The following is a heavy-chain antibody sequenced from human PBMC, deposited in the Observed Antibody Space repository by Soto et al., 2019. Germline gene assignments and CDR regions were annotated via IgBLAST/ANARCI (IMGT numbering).Heavy chain of an antibody. D-gene: IGHD5-18*01. Sequence: SETLSLTCAVYGGSFSGYYWSWIRQPPGKGLEWIGEINHSGRTNYNPSLKSRVTISVDTSKNQFSLKLSSVTAADTAVYYCARGPTCIQLWLLRSDYGMDVRGQGTTVTVSS. V-gene: IGHV4-34*01. J-gene: IGHJ6*02. CDR2: INHSGRT. CDR3: ARGPTCIQLWLLRSDYGMDV. CDR1: GGSFSGYY.